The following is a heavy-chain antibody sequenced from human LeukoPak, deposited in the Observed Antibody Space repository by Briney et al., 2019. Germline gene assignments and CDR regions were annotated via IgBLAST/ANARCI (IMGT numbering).Heavy chain of an antibody. D-gene: IGHD4-17*01. CDR2: IYYSGST. J-gene: IGHJ4*02. CDR1: GGSFSGYY. Sequence: DPSETLSLTCAVYGGSFSGYYWSWIRQPPGKGLEWIGYIYYSGSTNYNPSLKSRVTISVDTSKNQFSLKLSSVTAADTAVYYCARGAYGDPTSFDYWGQGTLVTVSS. CDR3: ARGAYGDPTSFDY. V-gene: IGHV4-59*01.